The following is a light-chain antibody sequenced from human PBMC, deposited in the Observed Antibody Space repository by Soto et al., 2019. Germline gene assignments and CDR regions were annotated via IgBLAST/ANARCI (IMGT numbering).Light chain of an antibody. J-gene: IGKJ1*01. V-gene: IGKV1-39*01. CDR1: QSISTY. CDR2: AAS. Sequence: IQVTQSPSSLSASVGDRVTITCRASQSISTYLNWYQQKPGTAPKLLIYAASSLQTGVPVRFSGSGSGTEFTLTISSLQSEDFAVYYCQQYSIWRTFGHGTKLDI. CDR3: QQYSIWRT.